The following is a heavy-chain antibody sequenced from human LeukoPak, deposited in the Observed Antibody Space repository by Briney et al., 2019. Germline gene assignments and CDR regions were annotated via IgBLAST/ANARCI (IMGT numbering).Heavy chain of an antibody. J-gene: IGHJ4*02. CDR2: IYTSGST. V-gene: IGHV4-4*07. CDR1: GGSISSYY. CDR3: ARHIRIAARPWYFDY. Sequence: SETLSLTCTVSGGSISSYYWSWIRQPAGKGLEWIGRIYTSGSTNYNPSLKSRVTMSVDTSKNQFSLKLSSVTAADTAVYYCARHIRIAARPWYFDYWGQGTLVTVSS. D-gene: IGHD6-6*01.